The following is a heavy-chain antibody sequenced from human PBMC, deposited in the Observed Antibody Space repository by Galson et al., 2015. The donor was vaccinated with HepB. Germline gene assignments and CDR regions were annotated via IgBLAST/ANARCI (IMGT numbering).Heavy chain of an antibody. CDR1: GFIFSSYA. D-gene: IGHD6-6*01. J-gene: IGHJ6*02. Sequence: SLRLSCAASGFIFSSYAMSWVRQAPGKGLEWVSGIFTSGNSTHYADYVQGRFTISRDNSKYILYLQMNSLRAEDTAVNYCAKGVRPHSNSSFAMDVWGLGTTVTVSS. CDR2: IFTSGNST. V-gene: IGHV3-23*05. CDR3: AKGVRPHSNSSFAMDV.